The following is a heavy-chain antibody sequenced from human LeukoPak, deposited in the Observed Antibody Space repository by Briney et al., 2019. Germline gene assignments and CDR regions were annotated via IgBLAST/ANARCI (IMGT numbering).Heavy chain of an antibody. J-gene: IGHJ4*02. CDR3: ASGYSSGWYSFDY. CDR2: IHWNGGRT. CDR1: GFTFDNYG. D-gene: IGHD6-19*01. V-gene: IGHV3-20*04. Sequence: QPGGSLRLSCAASGFTFDNYGINWVRQAPGKGLEWVSRIHWNGGRTGYADSVKGRFTISRDNAKNSLYLQMNSLRAEDTAVYYCASGYSSGWYSFDYWGQGTLVTVSS.